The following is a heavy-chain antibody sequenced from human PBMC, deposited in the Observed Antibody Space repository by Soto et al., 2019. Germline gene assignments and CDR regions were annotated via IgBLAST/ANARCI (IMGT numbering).Heavy chain of an antibody. Sequence: QVQLQESGPGLVKPSETLSLTCTVSGASISSYYWSWIRQPPGKGLEWVGFIFHSGSTNCNPSLKSRVPFSVDTSQNQFSLKLTSVTAADTAVYYCARDQNGSPHFDYWGQGILITVSS. D-gene: IGHD1-26*01. J-gene: IGHJ4*02. V-gene: IGHV4-59*01. CDR3: ARDQNGSPHFDY. CDR2: IFHSGST. CDR1: GASISSYY.